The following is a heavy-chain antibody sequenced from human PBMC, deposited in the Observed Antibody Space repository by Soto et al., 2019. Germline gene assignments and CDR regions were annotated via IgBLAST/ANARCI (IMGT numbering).Heavy chain of an antibody. Sequence: ASVNVSCKASGYTFTAYYLHWVRQAPGQGLEWMGWINPHTGGPDYAQKFQDRVTMTRDTSISTAYMELSSLKSDDTAIYYCERQQDRGIMAEGFDFWGQGTLVTVSS. J-gene: IGHJ4*02. CDR1: GYTFTAYY. V-gene: IGHV1-2*02. CDR3: ERQQDRGIMAEGFDF. D-gene: IGHD1-20*01. CDR2: INPHTGGP.